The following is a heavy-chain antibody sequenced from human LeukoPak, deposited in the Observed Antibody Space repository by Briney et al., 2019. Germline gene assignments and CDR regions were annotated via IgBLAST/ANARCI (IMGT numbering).Heavy chain of an antibody. Sequence: ASVKVSCKASGYTFTSYAMHWVRQAPGQRLEWMGWINAGNGNTKYSQKFQGRVTITRDTSASTVYMELTSLRSEDTAVYYCGKSAPSGFDPWGQGTLVTVSS. CDR3: GKSAPSGFDP. CDR2: INAGNGNT. J-gene: IGHJ5*02. CDR1: GYTFTSYA. V-gene: IGHV1-3*01.